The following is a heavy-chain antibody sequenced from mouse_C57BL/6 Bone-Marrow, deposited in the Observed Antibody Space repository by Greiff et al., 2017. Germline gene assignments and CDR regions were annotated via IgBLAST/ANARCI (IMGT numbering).Heavy chain of an antibody. CDR2: IDPENGDT. J-gene: IGHJ4*01. Sequence: VQLKQSGAELVRPGASVKLSCTASGFNIKDDYMHWVKQRPEQGLEWIGWIDPENGDTEYASKFQGKATITADTSSNTAYLQLSSLTSEDTAVYYCTTVNWYYYAMDYWGQGTSVTVSS. CDR1: GFNIKDDY. D-gene: IGHD4-1*02. CDR3: TTVNWYYYAMDY. V-gene: IGHV14-4*01.